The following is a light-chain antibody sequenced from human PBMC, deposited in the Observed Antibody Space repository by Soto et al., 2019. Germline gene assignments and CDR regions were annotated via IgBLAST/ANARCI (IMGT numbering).Light chain of an antibody. CDR3: MQALQTPYT. CDR2: LGS. V-gene: IGKV2-28*01. J-gene: IGKJ2*01. Sequence: EIVMTQSPPSVTVTPGEPASISCRSSQRLLHSNGNHFLDWYLQKPGQSPQLLIYLGSYRASGVPDRVSGSGAGTDFTLKITRVEAEDVGIYYCMQALQTPYTFGQGTKLEIK. CDR1: QRLLHSNGNHF.